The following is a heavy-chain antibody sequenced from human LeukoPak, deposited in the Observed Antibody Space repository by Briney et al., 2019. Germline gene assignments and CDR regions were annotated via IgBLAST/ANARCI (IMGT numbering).Heavy chain of an antibody. J-gene: IGHJ4*02. V-gene: IGHV3-30*02. CDR1: GFTFSSYG. D-gene: IGHD6-19*01. Sequence: GGSLRLSCAASGFTFSSYGMHWVRQAPGKGLEWVAFIRYDGSNKYYADSVKGRFTISRDNSKNTLYLQMNSLRAEDTAVYYCAKERLYSSGWYGFDYWGQGTLVTVSS. CDR3: AKERLYSSGWYGFDY. CDR2: IRYDGSNK.